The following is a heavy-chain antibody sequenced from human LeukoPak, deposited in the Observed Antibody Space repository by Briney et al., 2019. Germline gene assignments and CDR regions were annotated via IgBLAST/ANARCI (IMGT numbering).Heavy chain of an antibody. CDR2: IYYSGST. Sequence: SETLSLTCTVSGGSISSGGYYWSWIRQHPGKGLEWIGYIYYSGSTYYNPSLKSRVTISVDTSKNQFSLKLNSVTAADTAVYYCARDEPVTHDAFDIWGQGTMVTVSS. V-gene: IGHV4-31*03. D-gene: IGHD4-17*01. CDR1: GGSISSGGYY. J-gene: IGHJ3*02. CDR3: ARDEPVTHDAFDI.